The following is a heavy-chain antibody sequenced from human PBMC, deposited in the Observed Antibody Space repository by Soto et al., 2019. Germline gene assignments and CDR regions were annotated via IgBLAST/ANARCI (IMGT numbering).Heavy chain of an antibody. Sequence: GWSLRLSCAASGFTFSSYAMHLVRQAPGKGLEWVAVISYDGSNKYYADSVKGRFTISRDNSKNTLYLQMNSLRAEDTAVYYCARDRVVVYYYFDYWGQGTLVTVSS. CDR3: ARDRVVVYYYFDY. J-gene: IGHJ4*02. CDR2: ISYDGSNK. CDR1: GFTFSSYA. D-gene: IGHD2-8*02. V-gene: IGHV3-30-3*01.